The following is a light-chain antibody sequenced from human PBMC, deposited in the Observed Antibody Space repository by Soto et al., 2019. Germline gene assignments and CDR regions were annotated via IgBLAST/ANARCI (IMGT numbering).Light chain of an antibody. J-gene: IGKJ1*01. Sequence: DIPMTQSPSSLSASVGDTVTITCRASQSVSNFWGWFQQKPGKPPKSLIYTASSLPSGVPARFRGSGSGTQFALTINGLQPEDSATYYCQQYRTYPRTFGQGTRVEIK. CDR2: TAS. CDR1: QSVSNF. V-gene: IGKV1-16*01. CDR3: QQYRTYPRT.